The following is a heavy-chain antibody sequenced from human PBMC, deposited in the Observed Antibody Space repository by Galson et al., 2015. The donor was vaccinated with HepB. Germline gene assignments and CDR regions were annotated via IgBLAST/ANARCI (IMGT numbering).Heavy chain of an antibody. CDR3: ATGFILDYYGSGSYYNLDY. D-gene: IGHD3-10*01. CDR2: FDPEDGET. CDR1: GYTLTELS. J-gene: IGHJ4*02. V-gene: IGHV1-24*01. Sequence: SVKVSCKVSGYTLTELSMHWVRQAPGKGLEWMGGFDPEDGETIYAQKFQGRVTMTEDTSTGTAYMELSSLRSEDTAVYYCATGFILDYYGSGSYYNLDYWGQGTLVTVSS.